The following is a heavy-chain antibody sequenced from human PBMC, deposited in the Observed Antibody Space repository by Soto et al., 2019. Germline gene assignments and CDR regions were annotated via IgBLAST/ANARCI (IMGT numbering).Heavy chain of an antibody. CDR3: AKGRYDGSRSPMYAFNC. CDR1: GFSVNSNY. V-gene: IGHV3-53*01. J-gene: IGHJ6*02. CDR2: IYAGGST. D-gene: IGHD2-8*01. Sequence: PGGSLRLSCAASGFSVNSNYMTWFRRAPGKGLEWVSIIYAGGSTYYADSVKGRFTISRDNSKNILYLQMDSLRADDTAVYFCAKGRYDGSRSPMYAFNCCGQGTTVILSS.